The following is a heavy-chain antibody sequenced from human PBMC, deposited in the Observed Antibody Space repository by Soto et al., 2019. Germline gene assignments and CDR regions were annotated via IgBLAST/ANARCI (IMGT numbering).Heavy chain of an antibody. J-gene: IGHJ4*02. V-gene: IGHV1-18*01. Sequence: SVNRSRKTSVYRITIYVVSRRIIDHRQGLEWMGWISAYNGNTNYAQKLQGRVTMTTDTSTSTAYMELRSLRSDDTAVYYFEREEVTTVVTRDFDYWGQGTLVTVSP. D-gene: IGHD4-17*01. CDR1: VYRITIYV. CDR2: ISAYNGNT. CDR3: EREEVTTVVTRDFDY.